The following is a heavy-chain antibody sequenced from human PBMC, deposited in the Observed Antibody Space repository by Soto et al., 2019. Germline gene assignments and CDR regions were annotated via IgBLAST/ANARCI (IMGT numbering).Heavy chain of an antibody. D-gene: IGHD2-2*01. V-gene: IGHV3-11*06. Sequence: QVQLVESGGGLVKPGGSLRLSCAASGFTFSDYYMSWIRQAPGKGLEWVSYISSSSSYTNYADSVKGRFTISRDNAKNSLYLQMNSLRAEDTAVYYCARVVILSNWFDPWGQGTLVTVSS. CDR1: GFTFSDYY. J-gene: IGHJ5*02. CDR3: ARVVILSNWFDP. CDR2: ISSSSSYT.